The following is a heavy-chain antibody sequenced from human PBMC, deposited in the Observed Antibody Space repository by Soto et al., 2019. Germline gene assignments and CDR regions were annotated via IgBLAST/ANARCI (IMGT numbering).Heavy chain of an antibody. CDR2: IYYSGST. J-gene: IGHJ4*02. D-gene: IGHD3-22*01. CDR3: ARGSYYYDSRGYYYE. Sequence: SETLSLTCTVSGGSISSYYWSWIRQPPGKGLEWIGYIYYSGSTNYNPSLKSRVTISVDTSKNQFSLKLSSVTAADTAVYYCARGSYYYDSRGYYYEWGKGTLVTVS. CDR1: GGSISSYY. V-gene: IGHV4-59*12.